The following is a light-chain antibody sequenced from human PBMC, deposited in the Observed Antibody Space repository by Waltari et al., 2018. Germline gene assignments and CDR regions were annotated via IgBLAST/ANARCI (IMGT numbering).Light chain of an antibody. Sequence: QSVLTQPPSVSGAPGQRVTISCTGSSSNIGAGYDVHWYQHLPGTAPKLLIYGTSNRPSGVPDRCSGSKSGTSASLAITGLQAEDEADYYCQSYDSSLSGSVFGGGTKLTVL. CDR1: SSNIGAGYD. V-gene: IGLV1-40*01. J-gene: IGLJ3*02. CDR2: GTS. CDR3: QSYDSSLSGSV.